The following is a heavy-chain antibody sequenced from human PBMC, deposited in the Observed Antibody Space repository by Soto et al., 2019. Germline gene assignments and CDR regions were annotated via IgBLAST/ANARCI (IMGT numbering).Heavy chain of an antibody. D-gene: IGHD3-9*01. V-gene: IGHV3-23*01. CDR1: GFTFSSYA. CDR3: AKELVYLMYNWFDP. CDR2: ISGSGGST. J-gene: IGHJ5*02. Sequence: EVQLLESGGGLVQPGGSLRLSCAASGFTFSSYAMSWVRQAPGKGLEWVAAISGSGGSTYYADSVKGRFTISRDNSKKTRYLQMNSQRAEDTAVYYCAKELVYLMYNWFDPCGQGTLVTVAS.